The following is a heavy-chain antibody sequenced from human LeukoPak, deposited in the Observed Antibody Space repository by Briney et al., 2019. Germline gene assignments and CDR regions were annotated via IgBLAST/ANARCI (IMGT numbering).Heavy chain of an antibody. Sequence: ASVKVSCKASGYTFRNYGISWVRQAPGQGLEWMGWSSPYNGDTHYAQNLQGRVTMTRDTSTSTVYMELSSLRSEDTAVYYCARDPPGSGGSCYLDYWGQGTLVTVSS. D-gene: IGHD2-15*01. J-gene: IGHJ4*02. CDR3: ARDPPGSGGSCYLDY. CDR2: SSPYNGDT. CDR1: GYTFRNYG. V-gene: IGHV1-18*01.